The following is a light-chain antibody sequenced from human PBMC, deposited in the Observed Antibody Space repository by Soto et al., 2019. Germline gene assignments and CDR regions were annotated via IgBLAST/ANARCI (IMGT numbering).Light chain of an antibody. Sequence: QSVLTQPPSESGAPGQRVTISCTGSSSNIGAGYDVHWYQQLPGTAPKLLIYGNSNRPSGVPDRFSGSKSGTSASLAITGLQAEDEADYYCQSYDSSLSGSGVFGGGTQLTVL. CDR2: GNS. CDR1: SSNIGAGYD. J-gene: IGLJ7*01. CDR3: QSYDSSLSGSGV. V-gene: IGLV1-40*01.